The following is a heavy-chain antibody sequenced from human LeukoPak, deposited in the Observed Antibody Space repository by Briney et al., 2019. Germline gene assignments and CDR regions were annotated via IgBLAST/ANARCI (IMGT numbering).Heavy chain of an antibody. CDR1: GGSISSSSYY. CDR3: ARATWIAAAGH. Sequence: SETLSLTCTVSGGSISSSSYYWGWIRQPPGKGLEWIGSIYYSGSTYYNPSLKSRVTISVDTSKNQFSLKLSSVTAADTAVYYCARATWIAAAGHWGQGTLVTVSS. D-gene: IGHD6-13*01. CDR2: IYYSGST. V-gene: IGHV4-39*01. J-gene: IGHJ4*02.